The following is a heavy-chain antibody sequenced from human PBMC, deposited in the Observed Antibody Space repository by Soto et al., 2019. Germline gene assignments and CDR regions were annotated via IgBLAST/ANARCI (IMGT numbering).Heavy chain of an antibody. D-gene: IGHD3-10*01. J-gene: IGHJ3*02. CDR1: GGSISSYY. Sequence: QVQLQESGPGLVKPSETLSLTCTVSGGSISSYYWSWIRQPPGKGLEWIGYIYYSGSTNYNPSLKSRVTISVDTSKNQFSLKLSSVTAADTAVYYCARDPLRGVDIWGQGTMVTVSS. CDR3: ARDPLRGVDI. CDR2: IYYSGST. V-gene: IGHV4-59*01.